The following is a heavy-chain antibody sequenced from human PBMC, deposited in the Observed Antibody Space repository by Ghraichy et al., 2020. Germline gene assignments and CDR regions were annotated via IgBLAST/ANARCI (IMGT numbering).Heavy chain of an antibody. J-gene: IGHJ6*02. V-gene: IGHV3-7*01. D-gene: IGHD1-1*01. CDR2: IRQDGNEK. CDR1: GFTFSNYW. Sequence: GGSLRLSCAASGFTFSNYWMTWVRQAPGKGLEWVANIRQDGNEKYCVDSVTGRFTISRDNAQNSLYLQMDSLRAEDTAMYYCARHRQPSYYYAMDVWGQGTTVTVSS. CDR3: ARHRQPSYYYAMDV.